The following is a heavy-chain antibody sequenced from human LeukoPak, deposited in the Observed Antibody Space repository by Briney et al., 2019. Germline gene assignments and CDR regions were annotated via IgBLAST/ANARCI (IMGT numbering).Heavy chain of an antibody. CDR2: IDHSGNT. Sequence: KPPETLSLTCNVSGGSIGSRSFYWGWIRQPPGQGLEFIGSIDHSGNTNYNSSLKSRVTISADTSRNQFSLKLRSVTAADTAVYYCARRTSGGYSGYIDRWGLGTLVTVSS. J-gene: IGHJ5*02. V-gene: IGHV4-39*01. CDR3: ARRTSGGYSGYIDR. CDR1: GGSIGSRSFY. D-gene: IGHD5-12*01.